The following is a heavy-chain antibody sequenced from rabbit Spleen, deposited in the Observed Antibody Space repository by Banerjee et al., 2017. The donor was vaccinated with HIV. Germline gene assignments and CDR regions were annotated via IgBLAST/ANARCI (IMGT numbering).Heavy chain of an antibody. Sequence: QEQLVESGGDLVKPEGSLTLTCTASGFSFSSSYYMCWVRQAPGKGLEWIGCIYTGSSGSTYYASWAKGRFTISKTSSTTVTLQLTSLTAADTATYFCARDASVYDYFDLWGPGTLVTVS. J-gene: IGHJ4*01. CDR1: GFSFSSSYY. V-gene: IGHV1S45*01. D-gene: IGHD1-1*01. CDR3: ARDASVYDYFDL. CDR2: IYTGSSGST.